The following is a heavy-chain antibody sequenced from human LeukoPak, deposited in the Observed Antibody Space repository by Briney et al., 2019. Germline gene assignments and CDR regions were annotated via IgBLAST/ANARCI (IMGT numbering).Heavy chain of an antibody. J-gene: IGHJ6*02. V-gene: IGHV3-7*01. CDR1: GFTVSSNY. CDR2: IKQDGSEK. Sequence: GGSLRLSCAASGFTVSSNYMSWVRQAPGKGLEWVANIKQDGSEKYYVDSVKGRFTISRDNAKNSLYLQMNSLRAEDTAVYYCARDDIVVVPVFYYYYGMDVWGQGTTVTVSS. D-gene: IGHD2-2*01. CDR3: ARDDIVVVPVFYYYYGMDV.